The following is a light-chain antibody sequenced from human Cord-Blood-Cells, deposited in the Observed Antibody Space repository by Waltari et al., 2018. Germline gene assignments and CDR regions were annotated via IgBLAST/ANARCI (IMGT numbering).Light chain of an antibody. CDR2: GNS. CDR1: SPNIGAGYA. J-gene: IGLJ3*02. Sequence: QSVLTQPPSVSGAPGQRVTISCPGSSPNIGAGYASHWYQQLPGTAPKLLIYGNSNRPSGVPDRFSGSKSGTSASLAITGLQAEDEADYYCQSYDSSLSGWVFGGGTKLTVL. V-gene: IGLV1-40*01. CDR3: QSYDSSLSGWV.